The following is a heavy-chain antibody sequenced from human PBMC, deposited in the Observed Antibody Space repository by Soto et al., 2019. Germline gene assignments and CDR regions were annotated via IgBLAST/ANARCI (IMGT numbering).Heavy chain of an antibody. J-gene: IGHJ3*02. CDR3: TTRQSVHDYWSLPYDVLDI. Sequence: GGSLRLSCAASSFTFSNAWMNWVRQAPGKGLEWVGRIRSKTDGGTADYAAPVKGRFTISRDDSENTLYLQMNSLKTEDTAVYYCTTRQSVHDYWSLPYDVLDISAQGSMV. D-gene: IGHD5-12*01. CDR2: IRSKTDGGTA. CDR1: SFTFSNAW. V-gene: IGHV3-15*07.